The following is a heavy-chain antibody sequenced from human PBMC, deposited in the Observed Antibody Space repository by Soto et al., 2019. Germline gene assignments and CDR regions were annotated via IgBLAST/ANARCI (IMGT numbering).Heavy chain of an antibody. CDR3: ARSQGSSTSLEIYYYYYYGMDV. J-gene: IGHJ6*02. Sequence: QVQLVQSGAEVKKPGSSVKVSCKASGGTFSSYAISWVRQAPGQGLEWMGGIIPISDTTNYAQKFHGRVTIPADESTSTAYMELSSLRSEDTAVYYCARSQGSSTSLEIYYYYYYGMDVWGQGTTVTVSS. CDR1: GGTFSSYA. D-gene: IGHD2-2*01. V-gene: IGHV1-69*01. CDR2: IIPISDTT.